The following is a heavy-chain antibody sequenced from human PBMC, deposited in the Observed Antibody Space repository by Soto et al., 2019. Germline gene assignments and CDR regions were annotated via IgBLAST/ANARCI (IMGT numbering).Heavy chain of an antibody. CDR3: ARDKGAAAGTIDY. J-gene: IGHJ4*02. CDR1: GGTISRGGYS. D-gene: IGHD6-13*01. V-gene: IGHV4-30-2*01. Sequence: TCQTPSLNFAVSGGTISRGGYSWIWIRQPPENGLEWIRYIYHSGSTYYNPSLKSRVTISVDRSKNQFSLKLSSVTAADTAVYYCARDKGAAAGTIDYWGQGTLVTVSS. CDR2: IYHSGST.